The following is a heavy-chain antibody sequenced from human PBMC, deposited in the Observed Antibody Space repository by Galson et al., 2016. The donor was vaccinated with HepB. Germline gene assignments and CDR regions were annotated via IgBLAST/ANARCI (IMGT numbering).Heavy chain of an antibody. CDR3: VNSLDSSGHDYFFDAFDF. Sequence: SLRLSCAASGFNFRHYVMHWVRQAPGKELEWVSGLSSSGGSTYYADSVKGRLTISRDNSKNTLYLQMNSLRAEDTAVYYCVNSLDSSGHDYFFDAFDFWGRGTMVTVSS. V-gene: IGHV3-23*01. CDR1: GFNFRHYV. D-gene: IGHD3-22*01. CDR2: LSSSGGST. J-gene: IGHJ3*01.